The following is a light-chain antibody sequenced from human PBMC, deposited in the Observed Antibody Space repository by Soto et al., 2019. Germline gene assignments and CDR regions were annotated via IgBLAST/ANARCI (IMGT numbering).Light chain of an antibody. J-gene: IGLJ2*01. Sequence: QSALTQPASVSGSPGQSITISCTGTSSDVGGYNYVSWYQQHPGKAPKLMIYEVSNRPSGVSNRFSGSKSGNTASLTISGLQAEDEADYCCSSYTSSSLVVFGGGTQLTVL. CDR2: EVS. CDR3: SSYTSSSLVV. V-gene: IGLV2-14*01. CDR1: SSDVGGYNY.